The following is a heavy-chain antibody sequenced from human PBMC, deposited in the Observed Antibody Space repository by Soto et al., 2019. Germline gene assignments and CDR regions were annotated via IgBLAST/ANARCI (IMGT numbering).Heavy chain of an antibody. Sequence: QVQLLQSGAEVKKPGSSVRVSCEASGGTFRTYAISWVRQAPGQGLEWMGEIIPIFGKVNYAQKFQGRVTINEDKCTTTVYMDMRSLTSEDTDVYYCAKGAVAGTPTSYYYYGMDVWGQGTTVTVS. J-gene: IGHJ6*02. CDR3: AKGAVAGTPTSYYYYGMDV. D-gene: IGHD6-19*01. V-gene: IGHV1-69*14. CDR1: GGTFRTYA. CDR2: IIPIFGKV.